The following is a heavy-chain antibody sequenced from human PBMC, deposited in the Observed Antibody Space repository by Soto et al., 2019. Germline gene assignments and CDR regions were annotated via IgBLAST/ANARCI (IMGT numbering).Heavy chain of an antibody. D-gene: IGHD2-2*01. CDR1: GGSISSYY. Sequence: SETLSLTCTVSGGSISSYYWSWIRQPPGKGLEWIGYIYYSGSTNYNPSLKSRVTISVDTSKNQFSLKLSSVTAADMAVYYCARGGGPAAPFDYWGQGTLVTVSS. V-gene: IGHV4-59*01. J-gene: IGHJ4*02. CDR3: ARGGGPAAPFDY. CDR2: IYYSGST.